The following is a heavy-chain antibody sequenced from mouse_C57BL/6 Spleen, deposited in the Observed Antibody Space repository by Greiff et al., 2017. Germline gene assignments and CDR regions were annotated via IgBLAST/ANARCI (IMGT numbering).Heavy chain of an antibody. J-gene: IGHJ2*01. CDR2: FYPGSGSR. D-gene: IGHD4-1*01. CDR1: GYTFTEYT. CDR3: SRHAGTWYVDY. V-gene: IGHV1-62-2*01. Sequence: QVQLQPSGAELVKPGASVKLSCKASGYTFTEYTIHWVKQRPGQGLEWIGWFYPGSGSRKYNEKFKDKATLTGDKSSSTIYMELSGITSEYSAIYFGSRHAGTWYVDYWGQGTTVTVSS.